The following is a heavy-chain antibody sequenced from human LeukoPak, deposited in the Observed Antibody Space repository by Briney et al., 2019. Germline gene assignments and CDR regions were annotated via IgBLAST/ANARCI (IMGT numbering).Heavy chain of an antibody. J-gene: IGHJ4*02. CDR3: ARGSYGPFDY. CDR2: IYYSGST. D-gene: IGHD1-26*01. CDR1: GGPISSYY. Sequence: SETLSLTCTVSGGPISSYYWSWIRQPPGKGLEWIGYIYYSGSTNYNPSLKSRVTISVDTSKNQFSLKLSSVTAADTAVYYCARGSYGPFDYWGQGTLVTVSS. V-gene: IGHV4-59*01.